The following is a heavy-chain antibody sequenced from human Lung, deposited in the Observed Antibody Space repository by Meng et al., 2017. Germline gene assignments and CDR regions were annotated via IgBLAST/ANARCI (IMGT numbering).Heavy chain of an antibody. CDR2: INRDGTRP. Sequence: DVQLVGSGRGLVPPVVSLGLSCAASGFTFTDHWMHWVRQGPGKGLVWVSRINRDGTRPTYADSVKGRFTISRDNAKNTLYLQMNNLRAEDTAFYYCTNDRLNHWGQGALVTVSS. D-gene: IGHD1-1*01. CDR3: TNDRLNH. J-gene: IGHJ1*01. V-gene: IGHV3-74*01. CDR1: GFTFTDHW.